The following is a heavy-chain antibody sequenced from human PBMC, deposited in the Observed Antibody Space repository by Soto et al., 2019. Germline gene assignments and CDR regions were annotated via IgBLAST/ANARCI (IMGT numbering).Heavy chain of an antibody. D-gene: IGHD1-26*01. CDR1: GFTFSSYS. CDR2: ISSSSSTI. V-gene: IGHV3-48*01. Sequence: PVGSLRLSCAASGFTFSSYSMNWVRQAPGKGLEWVSYISSSSSTIYYADSVKGRFTISRDNAKNSLYLQMNSLRAEDTAVYYCARDRLELHYYYYYMDVWGKGTTVTVSS. CDR3: ARDRLELHYYYYYMDV. J-gene: IGHJ6*03.